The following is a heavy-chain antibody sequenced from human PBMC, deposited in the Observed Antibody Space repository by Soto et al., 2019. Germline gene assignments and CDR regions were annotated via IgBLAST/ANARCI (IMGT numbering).Heavy chain of an antibody. CDR3: ARDFFGDTAMAPDAFDI. V-gene: IGHV3-48*02. CDR2: ISSSSSTI. J-gene: IGHJ3*02. Sequence: GGSLRLSCAASGFTFSSYSMNWVRQAPGKGLEWVSYISSSSSTIYYADSVKGRFTISRDNAKNSLYLQMNSLRDEDTAVYYCARDFFGDTAMAPDAFDIWGQGTMVTVSS. CDR1: GFTFSSYS. D-gene: IGHD5-18*01.